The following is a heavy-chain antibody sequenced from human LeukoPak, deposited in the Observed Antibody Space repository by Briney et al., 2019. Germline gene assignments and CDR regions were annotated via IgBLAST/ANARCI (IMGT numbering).Heavy chain of an antibody. CDR1: GYTFNGYY. CDR3: ARPAYYDILTDDPSNNWFDP. D-gene: IGHD3-9*01. CDR2: INPNSGDT. Sequence: ASVKVSCKTSGYTFNGYYMHRVRQAPGQGLEWMGWINPNSGDTNYAQKFQGRVTMTSDTSISTAYMELRRLRSDDTAVYYCARPAYYDILTDDPSNNWFDPWGQGTLVTVSS. V-gene: IGHV1-2*02. J-gene: IGHJ5*02.